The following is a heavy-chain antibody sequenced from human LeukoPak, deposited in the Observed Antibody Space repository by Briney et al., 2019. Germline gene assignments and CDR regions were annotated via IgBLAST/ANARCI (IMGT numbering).Heavy chain of an antibody. J-gene: IGHJ4*02. D-gene: IGHD3-22*01. CDR2: INPSVGST. CDR3: ARASLPRSVVIQSNFDY. Sequence: GASVKVSCKASGYTFTNYYIHWVRQAPGQGLEWMGIINPSVGSTDYTEKLQGRVTMTRDTSTSTVYMELSSLRSEDTAVYYCARASLPRSVVIQSNFDYWGQGTLVTVSS. CDR1: GYTFTNYY. V-gene: IGHV1-46*01.